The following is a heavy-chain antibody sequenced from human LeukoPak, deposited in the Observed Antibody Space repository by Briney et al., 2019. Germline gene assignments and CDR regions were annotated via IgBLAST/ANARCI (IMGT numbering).Heavy chain of an antibody. D-gene: IGHD3-10*01. Sequence: SETLSLTCAVYGGSFSGYYWSWIRQPPGKGLEWIGEINHSGTTNYNPSLKGRVTISVDTSKNQFSLKLSSVTAADTAVYYCARRRFGEFQSPWHWGQGTLVTVSS. J-gene: IGHJ1*01. CDR3: ARRRFGEFQSPWH. CDR1: GGSFSGYY. V-gene: IGHV4-34*01. CDR2: INHSGTT.